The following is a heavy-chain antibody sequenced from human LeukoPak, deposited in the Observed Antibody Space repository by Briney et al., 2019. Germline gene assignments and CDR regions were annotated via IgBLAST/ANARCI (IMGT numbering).Heavy chain of an antibody. D-gene: IGHD2-15*01. CDR2: MNPNSGNT. J-gene: IGHJ3*02. V-gene: IGHV1-8*03. CDR3: ARGPEAYCSGGSSYSGSDDDFDI. Sequence: ASVKVSCKASGYTFTSYDINWVRQATGQGLEWMGWMNPNSGNTGYAQKFQGRVTITRNTSISTAYMELSSLRSEDTAVYYCARGPEAYCSGGSSYSGSDDDFDIWGQGTMVTVSS. CDR1: GYTFTSYD.